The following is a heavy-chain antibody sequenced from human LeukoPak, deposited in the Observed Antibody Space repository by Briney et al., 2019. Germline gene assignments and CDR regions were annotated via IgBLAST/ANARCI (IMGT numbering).Heavy chain of an antibody. CDR1: GFTFSSYA. CDR3: AKGAPARRGYSYGAPVDY. CDR2: ISGSGGST. J-gene: IGHJ4*02. D-gene: IGHD5-18*01. Sequence: GGSLRLSCAASGFTFSSYAMSWVRQAPGKGLEWVSAISGSGGSTYYADSVKGRFTISRDNSKNTLYLQMNSLRAEDTAVYYCAKGAPARRGYSYGAPVDYWGQGTLVTVSS. V-gene: IGHV3-23*01.